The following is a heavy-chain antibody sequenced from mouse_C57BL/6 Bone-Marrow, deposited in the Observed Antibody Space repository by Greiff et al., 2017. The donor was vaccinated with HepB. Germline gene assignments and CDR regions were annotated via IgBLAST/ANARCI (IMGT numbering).Heavy chain of an antibody. Sequence: EVQLVESGGGLVKPGGSLKLSCAASGFTFSSYAMSWVRQTPEKRLEWVATISDGGSYTYYPDNVKGRFTISRDNAKNNLYLQMSHLKSEDTAMYYCARDPNYGSLLYYYAMDYWGQGTSVTVSS. CDR1: GFTFSSYA. CDR3: ARDPNYGSLLYYYAMDY. D-gene: IGHD1-1*01. J-gene: IGHJ4*01. CDR2: ISDGGSYT. V-gene: IGHV5-4*01.